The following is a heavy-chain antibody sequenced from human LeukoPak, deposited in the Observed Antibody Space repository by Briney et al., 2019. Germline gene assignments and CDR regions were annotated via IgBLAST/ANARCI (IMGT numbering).Heavy chain of an antibody. Sequence: GGSLRLSCAASGFTFDDYGMSWVRQAPGKGLEWVSGINWNGGSTGYADSVRGRFTIFRDNAKDSVYLQMNSLRAEDSATYYCVREGFYFFDFWGQGTLVTVSS. J-gene: IGHJ4*01. CDR2: INWNGGST. V-gene: IGHV3-20*04. CDR3: VREGFYFFDF. CDR1: GFTFDDYG.